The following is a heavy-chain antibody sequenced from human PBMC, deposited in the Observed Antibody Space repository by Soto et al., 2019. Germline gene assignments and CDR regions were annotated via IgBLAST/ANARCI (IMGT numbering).Heavy chain of an antibody. CDR1: GFNFKIYA. CDR3: AKDLRPDGKYDLDY. J-gene: IGHJ4*02. CDR2: MIGDGTSW. Sequence: EVQLLESGGGLAQAGGSLRLSCAASGFNFKIYAMNWIRQAPGKGLEWVSVMIGDGTSWDYADSVRGRFTISRDNSKNMLYLQKNNLRAEDTAIYYCAKDLRPDGKYDLDYWGQGTLVTVSS. V-gene: IGHV3-23*01. D-gene: IGHD1-26*01.